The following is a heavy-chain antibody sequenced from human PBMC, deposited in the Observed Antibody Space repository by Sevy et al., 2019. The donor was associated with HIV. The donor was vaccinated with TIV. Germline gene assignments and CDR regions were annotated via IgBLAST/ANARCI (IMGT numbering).Heavy chain of an antibody. D-gene: IGHD5-12*01. CDR1: EFTISDYSDYH. V-gene: IGHV3-11*01. J-gene: IGHJ4*02. Sequence: GGSLRLSCAASEFTISDYSDYHMAWIRQAPGKGLECIAYISGSGGTIYYADSVRGRFIISRDNAKKSLYLHMNSLRTEDTAVYYCARGSGEMATITQTFQFDYWGQGTLVTVSS. CDR2: ISGSGGTI. CDR3: ARGSGEMATITQTFQFDY.